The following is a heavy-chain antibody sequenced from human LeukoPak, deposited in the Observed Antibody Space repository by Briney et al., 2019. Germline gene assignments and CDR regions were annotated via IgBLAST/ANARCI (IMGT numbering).Heavy chain of an antibody. D-gene: IGHD6-19*01. CDR1: GFTFSSYA. CDR3: ASGSGWVFEY. Sequence: GGSLRLSCAASGFTFSSYAMSWVRQAPGKGLEWVSAISGSGGSKYYADSVKGRFTISRDNAKNPLYLQMNSLRAEDTAVYYCASGSGWVFEYWGQGTLVTVSS. CDR2: ISGSGGSK. V-gene: IGHV3-23*01. J-gene: IGHJ4*02.